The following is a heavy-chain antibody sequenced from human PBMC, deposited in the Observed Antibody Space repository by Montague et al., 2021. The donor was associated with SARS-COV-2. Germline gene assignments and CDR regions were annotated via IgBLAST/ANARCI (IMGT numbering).Heavy chain of an antibody. CDR1: GDSIMSYH. V-gene: IGHV4-59*08. CDR2: VRDSGTT. D-gene: IGHD3-10*01. J-gene: IGHJ5*02. CDR3: ARFFRVGTSSAFDH. Sequence: SETLSLTCGVSGDSIMSYHWSWVRKPPGRGLEWIGDVRDSGTTNYNPSLYNRITISTDTSKAQFSLILTSVNAADTAVYYCARFFRVGTSSAFDHWGQGILVTVSS.